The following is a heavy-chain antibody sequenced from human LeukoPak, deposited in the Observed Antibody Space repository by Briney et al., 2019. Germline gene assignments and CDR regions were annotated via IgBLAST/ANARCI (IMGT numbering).Heavy chain of an antibody. CDR3: ASLERYCSSTSCSKGKNWFDP. D-gene: IGHD2-2*01. J-gene: IGHJ5*02. V-gene: IGHV1-69*02. Sequence: ASVKVSCKASGGTFSSYTISWVRRAPGQGLEWMGRIIPILGIANYAQKFQGRVTIIADKSTSTAYMELSSLRSEDTAVYYCASLERYCSSTSCSKGKNWFDPWGQGTLVTVSS. CDR1: GGTFSSYT. CDR2: IIPILGIA.